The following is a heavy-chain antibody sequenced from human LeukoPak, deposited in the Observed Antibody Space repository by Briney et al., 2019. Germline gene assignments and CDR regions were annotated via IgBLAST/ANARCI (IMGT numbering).Heavy chain of an antibody. V-gene: IGHV4-59*01. CDR3: ARRYGDYVYFDY. CDR2: IYYSGST. D-gene: IGHD4-17*01. J-gene: IGHJ4*02. CDR1: GGSISSYY. Sequence: KPSETLSLTCTVSGGSISSYYWSWIRQPPGKGLEWIGYIYYSGSTNYNPSLKSRVTISVDTSKNQFSLKLSSVTAADTAVYYCARRYGDYVYFDYWGQGTLVTVSS.